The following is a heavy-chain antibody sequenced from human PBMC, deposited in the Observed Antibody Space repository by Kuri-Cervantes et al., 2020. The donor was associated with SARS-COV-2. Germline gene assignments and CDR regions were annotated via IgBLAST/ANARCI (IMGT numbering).Heavy chain of an antibody. CDR1: GGSISSGDYY. Sequence: LRLSCTVSGGSISSGDYYWSWIRQPPGKGLEWIGYIYYSGSTYYNPSLESRVTISVDTSKNQFSLKLSSVTAADTAVYYCAGKDIVVVPAFYYYMDVWGKGTTVTVSS. V-gene: IGHV4-30-4*08. J-gene: IGHJ6*03. D-gene: IGHD2-2*01. CDR3: AGKDIVVVPAFYYYMDV. CDR2: IYYSGST.